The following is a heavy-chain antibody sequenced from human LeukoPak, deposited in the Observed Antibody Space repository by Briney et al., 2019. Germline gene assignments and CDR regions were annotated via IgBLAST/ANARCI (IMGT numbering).Heavy chain of an antibody. CDR2: LYTSGSF. J-gene: IGHJ3*02. D-gene: IGHD3-10*01. CDR3: ASRVHDAFDI. CDR1: GGSISSYS. V-gene: IGHV4-4*07. Sequence: SETLSLTCTVSGGSISSYSWSWIRQPAGKGLEWIGRLYTSGSFNSNPSLKSRVTMSVDTSKNQISLRLSAVTAADTAVYYCASRVHDAFDIWGQGTMVTVSS.